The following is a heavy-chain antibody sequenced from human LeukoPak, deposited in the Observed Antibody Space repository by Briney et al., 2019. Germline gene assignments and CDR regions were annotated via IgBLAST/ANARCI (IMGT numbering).Heavy chain of an antibody. Sequence: GGSLRLSCAASGFTFSSYAMSWVRQAPGKGLEWVSAISGSGGSTYYADSVKGRFTISRDNSKNTLYLQMNSMRAEDTAVYYCAKSTYDFWSGQDYWGQGTLVTVSS. CDR3: AKSTYDFWSGQDY. D-gene: IGHD3-3*01. CDR2: ISGSGGST. J-gene: IGHJ4*02. V-gene: IGHV3-23*01. CDR1: GFTFSSYA.